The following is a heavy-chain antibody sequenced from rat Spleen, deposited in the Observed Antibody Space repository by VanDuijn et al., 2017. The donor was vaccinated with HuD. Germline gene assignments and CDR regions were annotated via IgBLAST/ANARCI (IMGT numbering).Heavy chain of an antibody. CDR3: TTARSTTNYYYAGGFDF. V-gene: IGHV5-27*01. D-gene: IGHD1-6*01. J-gene: IGHJ2*01. CDR1: GFTFSNYY. CDR2: ISTGGTNT. Sequence: EVQLVESGGGLVQPGWSLKLSCAASGFTFSNYYMAWVRQAPTKGLEWVAYISTGGTNTYFRDSVKGRFTISRVNAKSTLYLQMDSLRSEDTATYYCTTARSTTNYYYAGGFDFWGQGVMVTVSS.